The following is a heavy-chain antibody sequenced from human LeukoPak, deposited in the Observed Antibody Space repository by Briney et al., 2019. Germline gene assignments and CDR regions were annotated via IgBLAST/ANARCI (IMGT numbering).Heavy chain of an antibody. CDR1: GDSISSGSYY. V-gene: IGHV4-61*02. Sequence: SETLSLTCTVSGDSISSGSYYWSWIRQPAGKGLEWIGRFYTSGSTNYNPSLKSRVTISVDTSKNQFSLKLSSVTAADTAVYYCARVYDFRHMDVWGKGTTVTVSS. CDR2: FYTSGST. D-gene: IGHD3-3*01. CDR3: ARVYDFRHMDV. J-gene: IGHJ6*03.